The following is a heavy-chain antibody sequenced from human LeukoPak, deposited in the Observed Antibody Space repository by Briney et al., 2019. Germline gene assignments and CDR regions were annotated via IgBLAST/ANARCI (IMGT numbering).Heavy chain of an antibody. Sequence: ASVKVSCKASGFTFTSSAMQWVRQARGQRLEWIGWIVVGSGDTNYAQKFQERVTITRDMSTSTAYMELSSLRSEDTAVYYCAAAYYDILTGYHPPWGQGTLVTVSS. CDR2: IVVGSGDT. CDR3: AAAYYDILTGYHPP. D-gene: IGHD3-9*01. CDR1: GFTFTSSA. V-gene: IGHV1-58*02. J-gene: IGHJ5*02.